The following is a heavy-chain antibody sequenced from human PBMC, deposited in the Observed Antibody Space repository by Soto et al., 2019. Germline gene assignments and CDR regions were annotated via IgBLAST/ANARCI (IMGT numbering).Heavy chain of an antibody. Sequence: GSLRLSCAASGFTVSSNYMSWVRQAPGKGLEWVGSIYRSGSTYYNPSLKSRVTISVDTSKNQFSLKLTCVTAADTAVYYCARHDSDYFDSWGQGTLVTVSS. CDR2: IYRSGST. D-gene: IGHD2-21*02. CDR1: GFTVSSNY. CDR3: ARHDSDYFDS. V-gene: IGHV4-39*01. J-gene: IGHJ4*02.